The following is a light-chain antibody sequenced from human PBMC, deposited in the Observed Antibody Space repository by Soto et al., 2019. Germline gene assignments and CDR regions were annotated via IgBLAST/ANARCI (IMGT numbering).Light chain of an antibody. Sequence: EIVLTQSPGTLSLSPGERATLSCRASQSVSSSYLAWYQQKPGQAPRLLIYGASNRATGIPGRLSGSGSGTDFTLTISSLEPEDFAVYYCQQRSNWPLITFGQGTRLEIK. CDR2: GAS. J-gene: IGKJ5*01. CDR3: QQRSNWPLIT. CDR1: QSVSSSY. V-gene: IGKV3D-20*02.